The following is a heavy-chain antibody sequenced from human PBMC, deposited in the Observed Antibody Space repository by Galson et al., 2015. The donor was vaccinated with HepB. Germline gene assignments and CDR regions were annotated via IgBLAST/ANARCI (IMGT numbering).Heavy chain of an antibody. J-gene: IGHJ4*02. V-gene: IGHV3-21*01. D-gene: IGHD6-6*01. CDR2: ISSSSSYI. Sequence: SCKASGLTFSSYAMSWVRQAPGKGLEWVSSISSSSSYIYYADSVKGRFTISRDNAKNSLYLQMNSLRAEDTAVYYCARDGHEYSSPYYFDYWGQGTLVTVSS. CDR1: GLTFSSYA. CDR3: ARDGHEYSSPYYFDY.